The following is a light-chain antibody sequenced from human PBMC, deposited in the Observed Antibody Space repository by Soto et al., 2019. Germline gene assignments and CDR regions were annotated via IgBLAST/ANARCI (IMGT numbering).Light chain of an antibody. CDR2: DVS. CDR3: SSFTDTGTVM. CDR1: SSDVGAYHS. Sequence: QSALTQPASVSGSPGQSFTIPYTGSSSDVGAYHSVSWYQQHPGKAPKLIIFDVSNRPSGVSNRFSGSKSGNTASLTISGLQAEDEADYYCSSFTDTGTVMFGGGTKLTVL. J-gene: IGLJ3*02. V-gene: IGLV2-14*03.